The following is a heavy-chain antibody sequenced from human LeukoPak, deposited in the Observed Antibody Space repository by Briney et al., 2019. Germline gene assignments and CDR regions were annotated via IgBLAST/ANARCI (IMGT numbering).Heavy chain of an antibody. V-gene: IGHV3-23*01. CDR3: AASTYYYGSGSYPRGHYYYGMDV. J-gene: IGHJ6*02. CDR2: ISGSGGST. CDR1: GFTFSSYA. D-gene: IGHD3-10*01. Sequence: GGSLRLSCAASGFTFSSYAMSWVRQAPGKGLERVSAISGSGGSTYYADSVKGRFTISRDNSKNTLYLQMNSLRAEDTAVYYCAASTYYYGSGSYPRGHYYYGMDVWGQGTTVTVSS.